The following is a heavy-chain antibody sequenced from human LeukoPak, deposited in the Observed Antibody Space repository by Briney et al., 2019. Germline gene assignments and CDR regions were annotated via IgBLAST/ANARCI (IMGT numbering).Heavy chain of an antibody. CDR2: IKSKTDGGTT. CDR1: GFSFSTAS. D-gene: IGHD3-16*01. CDR3: TTDPGD. J-gene: IGHJ3*01. Sequence: KPGGSLGLSCTASGFSFSTASMSWVRQAPGKGLEWVGRIKSKTDGGTTDFAAPVKGRFTISRDDSKNTLYLLMNSLKTEDTAVYYCTTDPGDWGQGTMVTVSS. V-gene: IGHV3-15*01.